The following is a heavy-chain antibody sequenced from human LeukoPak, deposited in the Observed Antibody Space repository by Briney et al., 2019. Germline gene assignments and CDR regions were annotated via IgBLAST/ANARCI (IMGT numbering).Heavy chain of an antibody. D-gene: IGHD2-2*01. V-gene: IGHV3-23*01. CDR1: GFTFSSYA. Sequence: GGSLRLSCAASGFTFSSYAMSWVRQAPGKGLEWVSAVSVSVSNTYYADSVKGRFTISRDNSKNTPYLQMNSLRAEDTAVYYCARRVWCSSTNCRGFDYWGQGTPVTVSS. CDR2: VSVSVSNT. J-gene: IGHJ4*02. CDR3: ARRVWCSSTNCRGFDY.